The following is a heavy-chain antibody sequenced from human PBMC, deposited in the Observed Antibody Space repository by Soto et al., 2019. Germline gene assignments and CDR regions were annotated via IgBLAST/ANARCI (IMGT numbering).Heavy chain of an antibody. D-gene: IGHD3-10*01. CDR3: AKNSGWFNS. CDR2: IDGSGGAT. V-gene: IGHV3-23*01. CDR1: GFPFSSTD. Sequence: VQVLDSGGGLVQPVWSLRLSFAASGFPFSSTDMSWVRQAPGKWLEWVSTIDGSGGATYYADSVRGRFTISRDNSKNTVYLQMSSLRADDTALYYCAKNSGWFNSWGQGTLVTVSS. J-gene: IGHJ5*01.